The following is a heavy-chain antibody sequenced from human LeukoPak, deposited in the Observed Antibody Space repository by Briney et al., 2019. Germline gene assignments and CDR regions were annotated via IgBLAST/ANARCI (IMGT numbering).Heavy chain of an antibody. J-gene: IGHJ4*02. V-gene: IGHV3-23*01. CDR1: GFTFKNYA. D-gene: IGHD3-9*01. CDR2: ISGRDDST. Sequence: PGASLRLSCAASGFTFKNYAMTWVRQAPGKGLQWVSAISGRDDSTNYADSVKGRFTISRDISKNTLFLQMNNLRADDTAVYYCAKWGDYDVLTGYYDSDYWGQGTLVTVSS. CDR3: AKWGDYDVLTGYYDSDY.